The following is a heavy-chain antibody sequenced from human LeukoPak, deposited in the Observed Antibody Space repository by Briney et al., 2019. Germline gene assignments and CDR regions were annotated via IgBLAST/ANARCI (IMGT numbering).Heavy chain of an antibody. J-gene: IGHJ4*02. CDR1: GGSFSGYY. V-gene: IGHV4-34*01. CDR3: AGLRKLRWLQFLPLGH. CDR2: INHSGST. Sequence: SETLSLTCAVYGGSFSGYYWSWIRQPPGKGLEWIGEINHSGSTNYNPSLKSRVIISVDTSKNQFSLKLSSVTAADTAVYYCAGLRKLRWLQFLPLGHWGQGTMVNVSS. D-gene: IGHD5-24*01.